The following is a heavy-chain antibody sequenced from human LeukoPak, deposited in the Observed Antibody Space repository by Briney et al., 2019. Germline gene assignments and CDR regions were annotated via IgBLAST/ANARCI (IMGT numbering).Heavy chain of an antibody. CDR3: ARGRPYGSGSYSNRANYYFDY. Sequence: PSETLSLTCAVYGGSFSGYYWSWIRQPPGKGLEWIGEINHSGSTNYNPSLKSRVTISVDTSKNQFSLKLSSVTAADTAVYYCARGRPYGSGSYSNRANYYFDYWGQGTLVTVSS. V-gene: IGHV4-34*01. CDR2: INHSGST. J-gene: IGHJ4*02. D-gene: IGHD3-10*01. CDR1: GGSFSGYY.